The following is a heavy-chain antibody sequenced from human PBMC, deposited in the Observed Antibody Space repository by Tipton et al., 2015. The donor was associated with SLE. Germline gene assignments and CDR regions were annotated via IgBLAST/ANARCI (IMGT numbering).Heavy chain of an antibody. CDR1: GGSISRSGYY. J-gene: IGHJ1*01. Sequence: TLSLTCSVSGGSISRSGYYWGWIRQPPGKGLERIGSIYYSGSTYYNPSLKSRVTISVDTSKNQFSLKLSSVTAADTAVYYCARHDRGGSWYPEYFQHWGQGTLVTVSS. CDR3: ARHDRGGSWYPEYFQH. D-gene: IGHD6-13*01. CDR2: IYYSGST. V-gene: IGHV4-39*01.